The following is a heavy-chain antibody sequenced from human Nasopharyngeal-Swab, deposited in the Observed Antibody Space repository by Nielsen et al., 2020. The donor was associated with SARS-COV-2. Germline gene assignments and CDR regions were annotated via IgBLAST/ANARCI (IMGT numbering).Heavy chain of an antibody. CDR1: GFTFSSSA. Sequence: GESLKISCAASGFTFSSSAMSWVRQAPGKGLEWVSTIRVSGSSTYCTDSVKGRFTISRDNSKNTLYLQMNSLRAEDTAVYYCAREYCSGGSCYYYYGMDVWGQGTTVTVSS. D-gene: IGHD2-15*01. CDR2: IRVSGSST. J-gene: IGHJ6*02. CDR3: AREYCSGGSCYYYYGMDV. V-gene: IGHV3-23*01.